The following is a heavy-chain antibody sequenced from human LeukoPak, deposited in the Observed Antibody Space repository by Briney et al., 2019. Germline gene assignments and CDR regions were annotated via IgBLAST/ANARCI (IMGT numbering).Heavy chain of an antibody. CDR1: GFTFSSYA. CDR3: ARVGRYSYGAY. D-gene: IGHD4-17*01. J-gene: IGHJ4*02. Sequence: GSLRLSCAASGFTFSSYAMHWVRQAPGKGLEWVAVISYDGSNKYYADSVKGRFTISRDNSKNTLYLQMNSLRAEDTAVYYCARVGRYSYGAYWGQGTLVTVSS. CDR2: ISYDGSNK. V-gene: IGHV3-30-3*01.